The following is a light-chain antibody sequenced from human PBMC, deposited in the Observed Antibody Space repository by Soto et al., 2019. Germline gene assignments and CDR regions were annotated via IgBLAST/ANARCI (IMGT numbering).Light chain of an antibody. V-gene: IGLV1-40*01. CDR2: GNT. CDR3: QSYDSSLSGSVV. Sequence: QPVLTQPPSVSGAPGQRVTISCTGSRSNIGAGYDVHWYQQLPGTAPKLLIYGNTNRPSGVPNRFSGSKSGTSASLAITGLQGEDEADYYRQSYDSSLSGSVVFGGGTKLTVL. J-gene: IGLJ2*01. CDR1: RSNIGAGYD.